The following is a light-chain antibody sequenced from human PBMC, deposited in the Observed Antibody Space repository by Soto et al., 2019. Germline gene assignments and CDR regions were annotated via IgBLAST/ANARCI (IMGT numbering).Light chain of an antibody. Sequence: VVLTQSPATLSLSPGERATLCCSASQSVSSYLAWYQQKPGQAPRLLIYDASNRATGIPARFSGSGSGTDFTLTISSLEPEDFAVYYCQQRSNWPFTFGQGTRLEIK. V-gene: IGKV3-11*01. CDR1: QSVSSY. CDR2: DAS. J-gene: IGKJ5*01. CDR3: QQRSNWPFT.